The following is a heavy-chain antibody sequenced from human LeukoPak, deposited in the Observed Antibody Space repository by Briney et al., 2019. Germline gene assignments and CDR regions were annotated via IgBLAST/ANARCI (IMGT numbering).Heavy chain of an antibody. CDR1: GDSISIGYY. D-gene: IGHD6-13*01. J-gene: IGHJ6*03. V-gene: IGHV4-38-2*01. Sequence: SETLSLTCAVSGDSISIGYYWGWFRQPPGKGPEWIGCIYHSGTTYYNPSLKSRVTISVDTSKNQFSLMISSVTAADTAVYYCARQGGSNSPYYYYYMDVWGKGTTVTVSS. CDR3: ARQGGSNSPYYYYYMDV. CDR2: IYHSGTT.